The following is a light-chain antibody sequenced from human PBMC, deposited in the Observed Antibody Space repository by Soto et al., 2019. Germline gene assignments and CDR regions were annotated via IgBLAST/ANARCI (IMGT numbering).Light chain of an antibody. V-gene: IGKV1-39*01. CDR1: QSISTY. J-gene: IGKJ1*01. Sequence: DIQMTQSPSSLSASVGDRVTITCRASQSISTYLNWYQQKPGKAPKLLIYAASTLQSGVPSRFSGSGSGTDFPLTISSLQPEDIAAYYCQQSTTTPRTFGQGTNVDFK. CDR2: AAS. CDR3: QQSTTTPRT.